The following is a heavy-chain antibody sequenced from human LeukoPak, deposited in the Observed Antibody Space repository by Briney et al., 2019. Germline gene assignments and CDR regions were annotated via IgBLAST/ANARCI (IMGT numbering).Heavy chain of an antibody. CDR3: AKDPPYYYGSGSWNYYFDY. D-gene: IGHD3-10*01. CDR2: ISGSGGST. J-gene: IGHJ4*02. V-gene: IGHV3-23*01. Sequence: GGSLRLSCAASGFTFSSYAMSWVRQAPGKGLEWVSAISGSGGSTYYADSVKGRFTISRDNSKNTLYLQMNSLRAEDTAVYYCAKDPPYYYGSGSWNYYFDYWGQGTLVTVSS. CDR1: GFTFSSYA.